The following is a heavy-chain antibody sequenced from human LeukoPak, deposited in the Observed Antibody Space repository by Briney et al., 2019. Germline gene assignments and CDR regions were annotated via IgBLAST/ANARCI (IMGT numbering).Heavy chain of an antibody. D-gene: IGHD3-22*01. CDR2: ISSSSSYI. CDR3: ARGPYDSSGFDY. CDR1: GFTFSSYS. J-gene: IGHJ4*02. V-gene: IGHV3-21*04. Sequence: GGSLRLSCAASGFTFSSYSMNWVRQAPGKGLEWVSSISSSSSYIYYADSVKGRFTISRDNSKNTLYLQMNSLRAEDTAVYYCARGPYDSSGFDYWGQGTLVTVSS.